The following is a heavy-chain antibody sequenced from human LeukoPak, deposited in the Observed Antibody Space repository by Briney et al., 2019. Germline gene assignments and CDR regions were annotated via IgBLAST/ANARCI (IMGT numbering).Heavy chain of an antibody. J-gene: IGHJ4*02. V-gene: IGHV3-48*01. CDR2: ISSSSSTI. CDR3: ARDASHCGDLYYFDY. CDR1: GFTFSSYS. D-gene: IGHD4-17*01. Sequence: GGSLRLSCAASGFTFSSYSMNWVRQAPGKGLEWVSYISSSSSTIYYADSVKGRFTISRDNAKNSLYLQMNSLRAEDTAVYYCARDASHCGDLYYFDYWGQGTLVTVSS.